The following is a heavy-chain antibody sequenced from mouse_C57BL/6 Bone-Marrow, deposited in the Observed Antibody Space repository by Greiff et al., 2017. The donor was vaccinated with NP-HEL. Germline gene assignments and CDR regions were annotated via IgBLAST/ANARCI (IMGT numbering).Heavy chain of an antibody. CDR3: TPDYYGLDY. CDR1: GFNIKDDY. CDR2: IYPGNGDT. V-gene: IGHV14-4*01. J-gene: IGHJ2*01. Sequence: EVQLQQSGAELVRPGASVKLSCTASGFNIKDDYMHWVKQRPEQGLEWIGWIYPGNGDTEYASKFQGKATITADTSSNTAYLQLSSLTSEDTAGYYCTPDYYGLDYWGQGTTLTVSS. D-gene: IGHD1-1*01.